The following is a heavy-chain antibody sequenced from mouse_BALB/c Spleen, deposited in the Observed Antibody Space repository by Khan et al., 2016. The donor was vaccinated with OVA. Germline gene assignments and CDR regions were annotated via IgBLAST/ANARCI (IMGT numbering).Heavy chain of an antibody. D-gene: IGHD2-4*01. CDR1: GFSLTNYS. Sequence: QVQLKESGPGLVQPSQSLSITCTVSGFSLTNYSVHWVRQSPGKGLEWLGVIWSAGSTDYNAAFISRLTIRKDNSRSQVFFKMNSLQPNDTAIYXCATNGDDYVRGVLFAYWGQGTLVTVSA. V-gene: IGHV2-2*02. J-gene: IGHJ3*01. CDR2: IWSAGST. CDR3: ATNGDDYVRGVLFAY.